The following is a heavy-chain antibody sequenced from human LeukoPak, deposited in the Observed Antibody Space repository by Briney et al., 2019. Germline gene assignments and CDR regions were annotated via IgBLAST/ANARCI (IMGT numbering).Heavy chain of an antibody. J-gene: IGHJ4*02. D-gene: IGHD3-22*01. CDR3: AKWGFYYDSSGYPH. CDR1: GFTFSSYG. Sequence: QTGGSLRLSCAASGFTFSSYGMSWVRQAPGKGLEWVSAISGSGGSTYYADSVKGRFTISRDNSKNTLYLQMNSLRAEDTAVYYCAKWGFYYDSSGYPHWGQGTLVTVSS. CDR2: ISGSGGST. V-gene: IGHV3-23*01.